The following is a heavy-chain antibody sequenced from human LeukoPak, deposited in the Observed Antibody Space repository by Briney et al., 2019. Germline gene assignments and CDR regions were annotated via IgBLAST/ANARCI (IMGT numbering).Heavy chain of an antibody. CDR2: IYYSGST. J-gene: IGHJ4*02. D-gene: IGHD3-22*01. V-gene: IGHV4-59*01. CDR3: GRALTYDSSGIDY. Sequence: SSETLSLTCTVSGGSISIYYWSWIRQPPGKGLEWIGYIYYSGSTNYNPSIKSRVTISVDTSKNQFSLKLSSVTAADTAVYYCGRALTYDSSGIDYWGQGTLVTVSS. CDR1: GGSISIYY.